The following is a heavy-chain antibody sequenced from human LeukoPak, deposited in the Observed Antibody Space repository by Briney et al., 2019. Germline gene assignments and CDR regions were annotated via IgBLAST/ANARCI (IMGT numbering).Heavy chain of an antibody. CDR2: IKQDGSEK. D-gene: IGHD3-10*01. CDR1: GFTFSSYW. CDR3: ARDTDRGVIGVY. J-gene: IGHJ4*02. Sequence: PGGSLRLSCAASGFTFSSYWMGWVRQAPGKGVEWVANIKQDGSEKYYVDSVKGRFTISRDNAKNSLYLQMNSLRAEDTAVYYCARDTDRGVIGVYWGQGTLVTVSS. V-gene: IGHV3-7*01.